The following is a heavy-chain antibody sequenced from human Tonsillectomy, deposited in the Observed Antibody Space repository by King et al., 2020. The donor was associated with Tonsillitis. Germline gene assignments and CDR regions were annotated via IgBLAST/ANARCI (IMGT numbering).Heavy chain of an antibody. CDR1: GFTFSDYY. J-gene: IGHJ5*02. CDR2: ISTSGRNT. Sequence: QVQLVESGGGLVKPGGSLRLSCVASGFTFSDYYMSWIRQTPGKGPEWISYISTSGRNTKYADSVKGRFTISRDNAESSLYLQMNSLRVDDTGVYYCAAGGDPFNWIDPWGQGTLVTVSS. D-gene: IGHD2-21*02. V-gene: IGHV3-11*06. CDR3: AAGGDPFNWIDP.